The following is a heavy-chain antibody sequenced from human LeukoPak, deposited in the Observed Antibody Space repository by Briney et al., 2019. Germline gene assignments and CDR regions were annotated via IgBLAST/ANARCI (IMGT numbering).Heavy chain of an antibody. D-gene: IGHD6-19*01. V-gene: IGHV3-74*01. Sequence: GGSLRLSCAASGFTFSRFLMHWVRQAQGKGLVWVSLISNDGRNKRYADSVKGRFTISRDNAKNTLYLEINSLRVEDTAVYYCARDLAGSIDYWGQGTLVTVSS. CDR2: ISNDGRNK. CDR1: GFTFSRFL. CDR3: ARDLAGSIDY. J-gene: IGHJ4*02.